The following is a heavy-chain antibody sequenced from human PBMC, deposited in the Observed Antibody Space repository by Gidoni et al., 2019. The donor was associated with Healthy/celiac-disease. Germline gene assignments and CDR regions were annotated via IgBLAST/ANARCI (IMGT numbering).Heavy chain of an antibody. J-gene: IGHJ5*02. V-gene: IGHV4-30-4*01. Sequence: QVQLQESGPGLVKPSQTLSLTCTVSGGSISSGDYYWSWIRQPPGKGLEWIGYIYYSGRTYYNPSLKSRVTISVDTSKNQFSLKLSSVTAADTAVYYCARYSGSYSRSNWFDPWGQGTLVTVSS. D-gene: IGHD1-26*01. CDR3: ARYSGSYSRSNWFDP. CDR2: IYYSGRT. CDR1: GGSISSGDYY.